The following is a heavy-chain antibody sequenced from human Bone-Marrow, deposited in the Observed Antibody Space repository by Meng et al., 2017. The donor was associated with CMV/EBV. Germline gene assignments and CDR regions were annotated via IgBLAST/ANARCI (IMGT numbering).Heavy chain of an antibody. CDR1: GFSFDDYA. D-gene: IGHD2-2*01. Sequence: SLKISCAASGFSFDDYAMHWVRQAPGKGLEWVSGISWNSGNIGYADSVKGRFTISRDNAKNSLYLQMNSLRAEDMAVYYCAREGYCSSTSCSIKYWGQGTLVTVSS. CDR2: ISWNSGNI. CDR3: AREGYCSSTSCSIKY. V-gene: IGHV3-9*03. J-gene: IGHJ4*02.